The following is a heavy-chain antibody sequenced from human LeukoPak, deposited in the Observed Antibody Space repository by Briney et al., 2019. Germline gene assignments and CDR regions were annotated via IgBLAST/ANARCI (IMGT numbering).Heavy chain of an antibody. CDR2: ISSSSSTI. D-gene: IGHD3-16*01. J-gene: IGHJ4*02. CDR1: GFTFSIYS. V-gene: IGHV3-48*01. Sequence: GGSLRLSCAASGFTFSIYSMNGVRQAPGKGLEWVSYISSSSSTIYYADSVKGRFTISRDNSKNTLYLQMNSLRAEDTAVYYCARGLSAMGYFDYWGQGTLVTVSS. CDR3: ARGLSAMGYFDY.